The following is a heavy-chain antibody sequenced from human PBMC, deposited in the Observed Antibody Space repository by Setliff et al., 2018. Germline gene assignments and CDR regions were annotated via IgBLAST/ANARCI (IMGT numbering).Heavy chain of an antibody. CDR2: ISVYSGNA. V-gene: IGHV1-18*01. J-gene: IGHJ4*02. Sequence: ASVKVSCKASGYSFSDSAVSWVRQAPGQGLEWVGWISVYSGNAYYAQKLQDRVTLTTDTSTTTAYLELRSLRPDDTAVYYFRLANCSKNCEEALDYWSQGTLVTV. D-gene: IGHD2-2*01. CDR3: RLANCSKNCEEALDY. CDR1: GYSFSDSA.